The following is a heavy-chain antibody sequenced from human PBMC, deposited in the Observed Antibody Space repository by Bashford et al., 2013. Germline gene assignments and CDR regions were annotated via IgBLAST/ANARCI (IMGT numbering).Heavy chain of an antibody. CDR2: IFSNDEK. Sequence: SGPTLVKPTETLTLTCTVSGLSLSNAKMGVSWIRQPPGKALEWLAHIFSNDEKSYSTSLRSRLSISKDTSKSQVVLTLTNMGPVDTATYYCAGRVHVDPGDQDPMDVWGQGTTVTVSS. J-gene: IGHJ6*02. D-gene: IGHD3-10*01. V-gene: IGHV2-26*01. CDR3: AGRVHVDPGDQDPMDV. CDR1: GLSLSNAKMG.